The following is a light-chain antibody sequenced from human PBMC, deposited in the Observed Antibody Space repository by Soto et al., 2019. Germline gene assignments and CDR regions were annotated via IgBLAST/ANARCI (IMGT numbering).Light chain of an antibody. Sequence: IVLTQYPGTLPLSPGETATLSCRASQPVNSDYLAWFQQRPGQAPRLLIYATYRRATDVPDRFSGSGSGTVGTLGIWIRESEDLAVQYCQQYGYSSRTFGQGTKVE. CDR1: QPVNSDY. CDR3: QQYGYSSRT. J-gene: IGKJ1*01. V-gene: IGKV3-20*01. CDR2: ATY.